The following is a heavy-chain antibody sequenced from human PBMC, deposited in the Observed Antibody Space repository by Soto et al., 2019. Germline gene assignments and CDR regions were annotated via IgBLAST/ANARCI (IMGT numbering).Heavy chain of an antibody. CDR2: IRNKAKTYTT. D-gene: IGHD2-15*01. Sequence: GGSLRLSCVVSGFTFSDHYMDWVRQAPGKGLEWVGRIRNKAKTYTTAYAASVKGRLTIARDESKNSLYLKMNSVKAEDTAVYYCVNPDPGGHAFDYWGQGTLVTVSS. CDR1: GFTFSDHY. V-gene: IGHV3-72*01. CDR3: VNPDPGGHAFDY. J-gene: IGHJ4*02.